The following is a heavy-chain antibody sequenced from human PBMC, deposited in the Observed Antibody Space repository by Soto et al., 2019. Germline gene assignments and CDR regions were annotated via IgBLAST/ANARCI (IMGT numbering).Heavy chain of an antibody. J-gene: IGHJ4*02. CDR3: ARQPSGYNCKRNFDY. V-gene: IGHV5-51*01. D-gene: IGHD6-25*01. Sequence: EVQLVQSGTELKKPGESLKISCKGSGYSFTSYWIGWVRQMPGKGLEWMGIIFPGDSDTRYNPSFQGQVTISADKFITTAYLQWSGLKASDTAMYYCARQPSGYNCKRNFDYWGQGTLVTVSS. CDR2: IFPGDSDT. CDR1: GYSFTSYW.